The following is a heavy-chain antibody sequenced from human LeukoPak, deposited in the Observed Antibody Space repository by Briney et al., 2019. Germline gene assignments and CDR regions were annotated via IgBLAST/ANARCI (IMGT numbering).Heavy chain of an antibody. CDR1: GGSMNDYY. V-gene: IGHV4-59*01. CDR2: MYYSGST. CDR3: ERDRYCIGGICYSGRFDP. J-gene: IGHJ5*02. Sequence: PSETLSLTCTVSGGSMNDYYWSWIRQPPGKGLEWIGYMYYSGSTNYNPSLKSRVSISIDTSKNQFSLKLSSVTAADTAVYYCERDRYCIGGICYSGRFDPWGRGTLVTVSS. D-gene: IGHD2-15*01.